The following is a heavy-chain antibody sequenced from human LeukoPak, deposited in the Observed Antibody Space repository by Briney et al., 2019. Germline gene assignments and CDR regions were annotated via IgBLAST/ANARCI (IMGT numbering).Heavy chain of an antibody. CDR3: ARGVAAAGLPYYYYYMDV. J-gene: IGHJ6*03. V-gene: IGHV4-34*01. D-gene: IGHD6-13*01. CDR1: GGSFSGYY. Sequence: PSETLSLTCAVYGGSFSGYYWSWIRQPPGKGREWSGEINQSGSTNYNPSLKSRVTISVDTSKNQFSLKQSSVTAADTAVYYCARGVAAAGLPYYYYYMDVWGKGTTVTVSS. CDR2: INQSGST.